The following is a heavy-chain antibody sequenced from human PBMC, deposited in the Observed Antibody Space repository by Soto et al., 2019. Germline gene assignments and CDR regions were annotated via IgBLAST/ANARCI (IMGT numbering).Heavy chain of an antibody. CDR1: GGSFSGYY. D-gene: IGHD2-2*01. V-gene: IGHV4-34*01. CDR2: INHSGST. J-gene: IGHJ5*02. CDR3: ARDIVVVPAAPRYSWFDP. Sequence: SETLSLTCAVYGGSFSGYYWSWIRQPPGKGLEWIGEINHSGSTNYNPSLKSRVTISVDTSKNQFSLKLSSVTAADTAVYYCARDIVVVPAAPRYSWFDPWGQGTLVTVSS.